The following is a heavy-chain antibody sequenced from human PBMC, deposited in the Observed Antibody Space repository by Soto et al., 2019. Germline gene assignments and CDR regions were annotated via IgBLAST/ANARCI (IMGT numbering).Heavy chain of an antibody. CDR1: GGSISSGGYS. J-gene: IGHJ4*02. CDR2: IYHSGST. V-gene: IGHV4-30-2*01. CDR3: ARVHGSGNDFDY. D-gene: IGHD6-19*01. Sequence: PSETLSLTCAVSGGSISSGGYSWSWIRQPPGKGLEWIGYIYHSGSTYYNPSLKSRVTISVDRSKNQFSLKLSSVTAADTAVYYCARVHGSGNDFDYWGQGTLVTVSS.